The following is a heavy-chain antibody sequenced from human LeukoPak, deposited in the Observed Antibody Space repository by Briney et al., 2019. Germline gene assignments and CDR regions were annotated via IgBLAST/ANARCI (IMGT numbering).Heavy chain of an antibody. Sequence: PGGSLSFSGAASEFTFSGITLSWVGQAPGKGLKWFSAIGGSGGNTYYADSVKGRFTISRDNSKNTLYLQMNSLRAEDTAVYYCARDGSYCSAGSCYLGIYFQAWGQGTRVTVSS. D-gene: IGHD2-15*01. V-gene: IGHV3-23*01. J-gene: IGHJ1*01. CDR2: IGGSGGNT. CDR3: ARDGSYCSAGSCYLGIYFQA. CDR1: EFTFSGIT.